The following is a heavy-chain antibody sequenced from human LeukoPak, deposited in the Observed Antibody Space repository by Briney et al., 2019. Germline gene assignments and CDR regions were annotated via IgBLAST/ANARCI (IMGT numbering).Heavy chain of an antibody. V-gene: IGHV3-30*02. D-gene: IGHD4-17*01. CDR3: AKCPLYGDYWANWLDP. J-gene: IGHJ5*02. CDR2: IRYDGSNK. CDR1: GFTFISYG. Sequence: GGSLRLSCAASGFTFISYGMHWVRHAPDKGLEWVAFIRYDGSNKYYADSVKGRFTISRDNSKNTLYLQMNSLRAEDTAVYYCAKCPLYGDYWANWLDPWGKGTLVSVS.